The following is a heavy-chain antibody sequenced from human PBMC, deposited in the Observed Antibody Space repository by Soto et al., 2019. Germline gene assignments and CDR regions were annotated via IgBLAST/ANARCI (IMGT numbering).Heavy chain of an antibody. Sequence: SETLSLTCPVSGGSISSYYLGWIRQPPGKGLEWIGSIHYSGYTYYNPSLKSRVTISVDTSKNQFSLKLSSVTAADTAVYYCGRLVYDSSGYRPGWGQGTLVTVSS. CDR2: IHYSGYT. J-gene: IGHJ4*02. D-gene: IGHD3-22*01. CDR1: GGSISSYY. CDR3: GRLVYDSSGYRPG. V-gene: IGHV4-39*01.